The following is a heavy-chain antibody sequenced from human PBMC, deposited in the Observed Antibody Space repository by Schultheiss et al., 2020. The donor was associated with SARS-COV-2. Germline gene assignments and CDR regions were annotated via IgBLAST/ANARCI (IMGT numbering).Heavy chain of an antibody. D-gene: IGHD4-17*01. Sequence: GSLRLSCTVSGGSISSSSYYWGWIRQPPGKGLEWIGEINHSGSTNYNPSLKSRVTISVDTSKNQFSLKLSSVTAADTAVYYCARGGLTTAPEYNWFDPWGQGTLVTVSS. J-gene: IGHJ5*02. CDR1: GGSISSSSYY. CDR2: INHSGST. CDR3: ARGGLTTAPEYNWFDP. V-gene: IGHV4-39*07.